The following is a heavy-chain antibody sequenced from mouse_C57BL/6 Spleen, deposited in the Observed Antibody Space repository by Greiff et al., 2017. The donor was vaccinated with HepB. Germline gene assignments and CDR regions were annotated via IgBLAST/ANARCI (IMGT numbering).Heavy chain of an antibody. Sequence: EVQVVESGPGLVKPSQSLSLTCSVTGYSITSGYYWNWIRQFPGNKLEWMGYISYDGSNNYNPSLKNRISITRDTSKNQFFLKLNSVTTEDTATYYCASIYYGSSLYWYFDVWGTGTTVTVSS. CDR3: ASIYYGSSLYWYFDV. V-gene: IGHV3-6*01. J-gene: IGHJ1*03. D-gene: IGHD1-1*01. CDR1: GYSITSGYY. CDR2: ISYDGSN.